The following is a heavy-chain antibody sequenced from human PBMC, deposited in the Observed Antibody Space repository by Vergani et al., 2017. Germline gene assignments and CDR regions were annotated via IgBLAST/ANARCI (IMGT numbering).Heavy chain of an antibody. CDR3: AGPQETSAYYYGGFDY. D-gene: IGHD3-22*01. CDR2: IKQDGSED. CDR1: GFNFQIYW. Sequence: EVLLVESGGDLVQPGGSLRLSCEASGFNFQIYWMGWVRQTAEKGLEWVANIKQDGSEDDYVDSVKGRFTITRDNAKNTLSLQMNSLTAEDTAIYYCAGPQETSAYYYGGFDYWGQGILVTVSS. J-gene: IGHJ4*02. V-gene: IGHV3-7*03.